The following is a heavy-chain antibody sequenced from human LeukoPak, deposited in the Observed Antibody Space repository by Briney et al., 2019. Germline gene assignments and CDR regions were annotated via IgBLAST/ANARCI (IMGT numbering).Heavy chain of an antibody. CDR2: LSGSGYNT. J-gene: IGHJ4*02. D-gene: IGHD2-2*01. CDR1: GVTFSSHA. V-gene: IGHV3-23*01. CDR3: AKDPYGTRYFDY. Sequence: GGSLRLSCAASGVTFSSHALSWVRQAPGKGLEWVSSLSGSGYNTYYPDSVKGRFTISRDNSKNTVYLQMNSLRAEDTAVYYCAKDPYGTRYFDYWGQGTLVTVSS.